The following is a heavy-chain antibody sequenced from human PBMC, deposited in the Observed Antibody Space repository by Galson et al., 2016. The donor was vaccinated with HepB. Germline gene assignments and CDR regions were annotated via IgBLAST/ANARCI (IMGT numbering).Heavy chain of an antibody. CDR2: VYWDDDK. Sequence: PALVKPTQTLTLTCTFSGFSLSTSGVGVGWIRQPPGKALEWLALVYWDDDKRYSPSLKSRLTITKDTSKNQVVLIMTNMDPVDTGTYYCVHRKGKNFSLFTGCAYYFDYGGQGTLVTVSS. J-gene: IGHJ4*02. CDR3: VHRKGKNFSLFTGCAYYFDY. CDR1: GFSLSTSGVG. D-gene: IGHD3-9*01. V-gene: IGHV2-5*02.